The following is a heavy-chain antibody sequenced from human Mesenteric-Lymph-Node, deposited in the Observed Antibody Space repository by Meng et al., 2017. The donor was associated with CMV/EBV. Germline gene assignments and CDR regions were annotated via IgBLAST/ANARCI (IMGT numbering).Heavy chain of an antibody. Sequence: SVKVSCKASGYTFTGYYMHWVRQAPGQGLEWMGRIIPILGIANYAQKFQGRVTITADKSTSTAYMELSSLRSEDTAVYYCARYYRTYYDFWSGYAPGGWFDPWGQGTLVTVSS. J-gene: IGHJ5*02. D-gene: IGHD3-3*01. CDR2: IIPILGIA. V-gene: IGHV1-69*02. CDR1: GYTFTGYY. CDR3: ARYYRTYYDFWSGYAPGGWFDP.